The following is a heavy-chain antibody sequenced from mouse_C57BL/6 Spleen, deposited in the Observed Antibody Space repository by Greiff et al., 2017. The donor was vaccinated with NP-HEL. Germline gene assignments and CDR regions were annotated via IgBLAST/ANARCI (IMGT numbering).Heavy chain of an antibody. Sequence: VQLQQPGAELVKPGASVKMSCKASGYTFTSYWITWVKQRPGQGLEWIGDIYPGSGSTNYNEKFKSKATLTVDTSSSTAYMQLSSLTSEDSAVYYCARRHYDYDAFAYWGQGTLVTVSA. V-gene: IGHV1-55*01. CDR2: IYPGSGST. CDR3: ARRHYDYDAFAY. J-gene: IGHJ3*01. D-gene: IGHD2-4*01. CDR1: GYTFTSYW.